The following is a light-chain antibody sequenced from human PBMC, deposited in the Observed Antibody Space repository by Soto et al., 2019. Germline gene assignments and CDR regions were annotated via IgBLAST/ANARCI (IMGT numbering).Light chain of an antibody. J-gene: IGKJ2*01. CDR3: QHFSTWPHT. CDR2: VAS. V-gene: IGKV3-15*01. CDR1: QSVNQK. Sequence: EIGLTQSPATLSVSPGDRATLSCRASQSVNQKLGWYQQKPGRAPRLLIYVASYRAAGIPARFSGSGSGTDYTITISNLPAEDFAVYYCQHFSTWPHTFGQGTRLEIK.